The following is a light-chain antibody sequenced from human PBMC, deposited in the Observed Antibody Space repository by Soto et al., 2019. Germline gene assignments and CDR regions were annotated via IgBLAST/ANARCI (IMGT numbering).Light chain of an antibody. CDR2: DVS. V-gene: IGLV2-14*01. CDR3: NSYTTSNTRQIV. J-gene: IGLJ1*01. Sequence: QSVLTQPASVSGSPGQAITISCPGTSSDVGGYNYVSWYQQHPGKAPKFMIYDVSNRPSGVSTRFSGSKSGNTASLTISGLQAEDEADYYCNSYTTSNTRQIVLGTGTKVTVL. CDR1: SSDVGGYNY.